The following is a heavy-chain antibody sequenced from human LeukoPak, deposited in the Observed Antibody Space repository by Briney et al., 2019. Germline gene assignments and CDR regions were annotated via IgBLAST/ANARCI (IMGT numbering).Heavy chain of an antibody. CDR3: ERIPRSGYHAFDI. J-gene: IGHJ3*02. Sequence: SGPALVKPTQTLTLTCTFSGFSLSTSGMCVSWIRQPPGNALEWLAGIDWDDDKYYRTSLKTRLSISKDTSKNQVVLTMTNMDPVDTATYYCERIPRSGYHAFDIWGQGTMVTVSS. V-gene: IGHV2-70*11. D-gene: IGHD6-13*01. CDR2: IDWDDDK. CDR1: GFSLSTSGMC.